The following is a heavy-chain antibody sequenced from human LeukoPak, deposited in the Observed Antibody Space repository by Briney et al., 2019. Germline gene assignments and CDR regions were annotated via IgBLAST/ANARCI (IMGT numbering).Heavy chain of an antibody. J-gene: IGHJ4*02. CDR1: GDSFSSVTDY. D-gene: IGHD2-2*01. CDR2: GDYSGGT. V-gene: IGHV4-39*07. Sequence: PSETLSLTCTVSGDSFSSVTDYWAWIRQPPGKGLEWIASGDYSGGTYCNPSLESRVAISVDMSKNQFSLRLNSVTDADTAVYYCASQVVIVPAPPREFDYWGQGTLVTVSS. CDR3: ASQVVIVPAPPREFDY.